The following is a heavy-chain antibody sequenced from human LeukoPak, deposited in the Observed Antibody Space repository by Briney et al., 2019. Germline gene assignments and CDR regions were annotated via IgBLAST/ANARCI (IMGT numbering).Heavy chain of an antibody. CDR3: ARDKAIASRPLDC. Sequence: SETLSLTCTVSGGPISSYYWTWIRQPAGKGLEWIGRIYSSGSPNYNPSLKSRVTMSLDTSKNQLSLKLSSVTAADTAVYYCARDKAIASRPLDCWGQGTLVTVSS. CDR2: IYSSGSP. V-gene: IGHV4-4*07. CDR1: GGPISSYY. D-gene: IGHD6-6*01. J-gene: IGHJ4*02.